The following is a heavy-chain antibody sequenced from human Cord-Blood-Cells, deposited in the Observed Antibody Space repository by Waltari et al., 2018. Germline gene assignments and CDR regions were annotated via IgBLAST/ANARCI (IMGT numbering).Heavy chain of an antibody. D-gene: IGHD6-13*01. J-gene: IGHJ6*02. CDR1: GGSISSSNW. Sequence: QVQLQESGPGLVKPSGTLSLTCAVSGGSISSSNWWSWVRQPPGKGLEWIGEIYHSGSTNYNPSLKSRVTISVDKSKNQFSLKLSSVTAADTAVYYCARGGILIAAAGTKFYYGMDVWGQGTTVTVSS. V-gene: IGHV4-4*02. CDR2: IYHSGST. CDR3: ARGGILIAAAGTKFYYGMDV.